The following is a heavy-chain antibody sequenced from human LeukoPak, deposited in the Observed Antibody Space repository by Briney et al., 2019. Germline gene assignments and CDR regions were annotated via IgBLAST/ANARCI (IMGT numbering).Heavy chain of an antibody. Sequence: SETLSLTCTVSGGSISSSSYSWVWIRQPPGKGLEWIGNIFHNGSTYYNPSLQSRVTISADSSKNQFSLKLSSVTAADTAGYYCARHMEGSLFYYGMEVWGQGTPVTVSS. V-gene: IGHV4-39*01. CDR1: GGSISSSSYS. J-gene: IGHJ6*02. D-gene: IGHD2-15*01. CDR3: ARHMEGSLFYYGMEV. CDR2: IFHNGST.